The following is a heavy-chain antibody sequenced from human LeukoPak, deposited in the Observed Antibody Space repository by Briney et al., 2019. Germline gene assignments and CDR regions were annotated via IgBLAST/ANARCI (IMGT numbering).Heavy chain of an antibody. Sequence: PGGSLRLSCAASGFTFSSYAMHWVRQAPGKGLEWVAVISYDGSNKYYRDSVKGRFTISRDNSKNTLYLQLNSLRSEDTAVYYCAELGITMIGGVWGKGTTVTISS. CDR1: GFTFSSYA. D-gene: IGHD3-10*02. V-gene: IGHV3-30*04. J-gene: IGHJ6*04. CDR3: AELGITMIGGV. CDR2: ISYDGSNK.